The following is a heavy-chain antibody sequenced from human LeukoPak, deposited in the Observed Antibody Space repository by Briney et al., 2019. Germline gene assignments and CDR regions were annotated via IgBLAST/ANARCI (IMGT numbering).Heavy chain of an antibody. CDR2: INPTGDKT. CDR1: GYTFTDHY. V-gene: IGHV1-46*01. Sequence: GASVKVSCKASGYTFTDHYMHWVRQAPGQGLEWMGLINPTGDKTWYAQKFQGRVTLTRDMSTTTDYMELSSLTSEDTAVYHCARDNSMGNTAWWFDPWGQGTLVIVSS. D-gene: IGHD1-26*01. J-gene: IGHJ5*02. CDR3: ARDNSMGNTAWWFDP.